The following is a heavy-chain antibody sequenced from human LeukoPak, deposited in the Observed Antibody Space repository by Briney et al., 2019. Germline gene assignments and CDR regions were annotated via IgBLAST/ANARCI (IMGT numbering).Heavy chain of an antibody. CDR3: ARVGSDYYGSGSYYFDY. CDR2: IYPGDSDT. D-gene: IGHD3-10*01. V-gene: IGHV5-51*01. CDR1: GYSFASYW. Sequence: PGESLKISCEGSGYSFASYWIGWVRQMPGKGLEWMGIIYPGDSDTRYSPSFQGQVTISADKSIATAYLQWSSLKASDTAMYYCARVGSDYYGSGSYYFDYWGQGTLVTVSS. J-gene: IGHJ4*02.